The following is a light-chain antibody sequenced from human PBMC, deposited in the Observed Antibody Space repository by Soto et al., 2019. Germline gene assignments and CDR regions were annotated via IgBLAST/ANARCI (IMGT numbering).Light chain of an antibody. V-gene: IGKV3-20*01. J-gene: IGKJ4*01. CDR3: QQYGSSPPHT. CDR2: GSC. Sequence: LLTQSPGALSLSPGERATISCRASQSVSSSCLAWYQQKPGQAPGLLMYGSCSKATAMPDRCSGSRSGTDFTLTISRRVPADFAGDYCQQYGSSPPHTFGGGTKVDIK. CDR1: QSVSSSC.